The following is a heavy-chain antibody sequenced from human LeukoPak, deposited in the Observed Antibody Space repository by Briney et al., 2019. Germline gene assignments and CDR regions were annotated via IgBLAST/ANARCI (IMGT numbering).Heavy chain of an antibody. V-gene: IGHV4-39*01. J-gene: IGHJ4*02. CDR3: AKSNPDLRAAGIYYFDY. CDR2: IYYSGST. D-gene: IGHD6-13*01. CDR1: GGSISSSSYY. Sequence: PSETLSLTCTVSGGSISSSSYYWGWIRQPPGKGLEWIGSIYYSGSTYYNPSLKSRVTISVDTSKNQFSLKLSSVTAADTAVYYCAKSNPDLRAAGIYYFDYWGQGTLVTVSS.